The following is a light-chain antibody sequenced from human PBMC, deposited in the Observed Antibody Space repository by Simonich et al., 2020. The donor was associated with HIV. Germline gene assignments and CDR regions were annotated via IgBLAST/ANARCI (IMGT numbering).Light chain of an antibody. J-gene: IGKJ4*01. V-gene: IGKV3-20*01. CDR1: RNVASN. Sequence: EIVMTQSPATLSVSPGERATLSCRASRNVASNLAWYQQKPGQAPRLLIYTSSYRTTGIPDRFSGSGSGTDFTLTISRLEPEDFAVYYCQQYGSSPLTFGGGTKVEIK. CDR2: TSS. CDR3: QQYGSSPLT.